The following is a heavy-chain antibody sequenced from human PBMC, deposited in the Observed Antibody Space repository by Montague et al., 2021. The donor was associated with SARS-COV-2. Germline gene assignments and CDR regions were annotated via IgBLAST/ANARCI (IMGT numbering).Heavy chain of an antibody. CDR1: GFTFSSYA. D-gene: IGHD3-10*01. CDR3: ARLHFDDPYYYGSGNLRLFDY. J-gene: IGHJ4*02. V-gene: IGHV3-30-3*01. CDR2: ISYDGSNK. Sequence: SLRLSCAASGFTFSSYAMHWVRQAPGKGLEWVAVISYDGSNKYYADSVKGRFTISRDNSKNTLYLQMNSLRAEDTAVYYCARLHFDDPYYYGSGNLRLFDYWGQGTLVTVSS.